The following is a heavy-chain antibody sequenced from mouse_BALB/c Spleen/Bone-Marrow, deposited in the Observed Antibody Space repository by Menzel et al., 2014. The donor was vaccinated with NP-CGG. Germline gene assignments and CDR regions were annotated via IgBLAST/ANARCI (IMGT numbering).Heavy chain of an antibody. Sequence: DVKLQESGAELVKPGASVKLSRTASGFNIKDTYMHWVKQRPEQGLEWIVGIDPANGNTKYDPKFQGKAAITADTSSNTTYLQLSSLTSEDTAVYYCAYYRYDESGFAFWGQGTLVTGSA. CDR2: IDPANGNT. J-gene: IGHJ3*01. D-gene: IGHD2-14*01. CDR3: AYYRYDESGFAF. CDR1: GFNIKDTY. V-gene: IGHV14-3*02.